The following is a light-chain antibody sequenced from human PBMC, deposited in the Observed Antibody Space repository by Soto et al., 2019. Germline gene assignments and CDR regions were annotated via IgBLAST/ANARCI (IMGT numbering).Light chain of an antibody. J-gene: IGKJ5*01. CDR1: QSVSSN. CDR3: RPFTTCLRT. CDR2: RAS. V-gene: IGKV3-15*01. Sequence: ERATLSCRASQSVSSNLAWYQQKPGQAPRLLICRASARATGIPARFSGSGSGTEFTLTISCLLSADDAIYYCRPFTTCLRTF.